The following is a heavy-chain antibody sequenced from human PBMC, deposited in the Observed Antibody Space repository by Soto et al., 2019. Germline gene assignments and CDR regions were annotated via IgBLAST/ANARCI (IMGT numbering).Heavy chain of an antibody. D-gene: IGHD3-22*01. CDR1: GFMFGQYA. CDR2: VGPSGAST. J-gene: IGHJ4*02. V-gene: IGHV3-23*01. CDR3: SRSYYYDSTGDYRTFDY. Sequence: SGGSLRLSCAASGFMFGQYAMRWVRLAPGKGLEWVSVVGPSGASTFYADSVRGRVTISRDNYENTVYLLMNSLRAADTALYFCSRSYYYDSTGDYRTFDYWGPGTLVTVSS.